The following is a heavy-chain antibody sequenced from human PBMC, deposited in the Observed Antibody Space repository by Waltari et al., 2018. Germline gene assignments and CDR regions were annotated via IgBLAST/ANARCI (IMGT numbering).Heavy chain of an antibody. J-gene: IGHJ4*02. CDR3: TRQVLGYCTSAACRRLES. CDR2: IYHSGST. Sequence: QVQLQESGPGLVKPSETLSLTCDVSGYSIHSGYYWGWIRQPPGKGLEWIATIYHSGSTFYNPSLTSRVTTSMDTSKNQFSLKLKSVTAADTAVYYCTRQVLGYCTSAACRRLESWGRGTLVTVSS. V-gene: IGHV4-38-2*01. D-gene: IGHD2-2*03. CDR1: GYSIHSGYY.